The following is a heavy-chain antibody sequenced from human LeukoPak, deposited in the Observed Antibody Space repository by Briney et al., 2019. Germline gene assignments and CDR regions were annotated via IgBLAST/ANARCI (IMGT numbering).Heavy chain of an antibody. CDR1: GFSFHNYA. CDR3: AKDKANNWNQGVFDY. D-gene: IGHD1-20*01. Sequence: GGSLRLSCAASGFSFHNYAMSWVRLAPGKGLEWVSSISGSGDDSAYTDSVKGRFTITRDNSKNTLYLQMNSLRAEDTAVYYCAKDKANNWNQGVFDYWGQGTLVTVSS. V-gene: IGHV3-23*01. J-gene: IGHJ4*02. CDR2: ISGSGDDS.